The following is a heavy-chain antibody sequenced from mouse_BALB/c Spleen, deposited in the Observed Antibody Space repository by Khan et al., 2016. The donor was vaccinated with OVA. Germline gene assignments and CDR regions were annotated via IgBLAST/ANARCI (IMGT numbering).Heavy chain of an antibody. J-gene: IGHJ2*01. Sequence: VQLQQSGAELAKPGDSVKMSCKASGYTFINYWILWVKQRPGQGLEWIGYINPSNGYTEYNQNFKEKATLTAENSSRTAYMPLSRLTSEDSSVYYCARRGLRWDFDYWGQGTTLTVSS. CDR2: INPSNGYT. CDR1: GYTFINYW. V-gene: IGHV1-7*01. CDR3: ARRGLRWDFDY. D-gene: IGHD1-1*01.